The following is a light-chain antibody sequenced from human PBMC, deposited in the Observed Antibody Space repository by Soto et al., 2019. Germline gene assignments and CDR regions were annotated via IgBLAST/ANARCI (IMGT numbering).Light chain of an antibody. J-gene: IGLJ1*01. CDR3: CSYTTSSTRV. CDR2: EVS. CDR1: NSDIGGYNF. V-gene: IGLV2-14*01. Sequence: QSALTQPASVSGSPGQSITISCTGTNSDIGGYNFVSWYQQHPGKAPKLMIYEVSNRPSGVSNRFSGSKSGNTASRTISGLQAEDEADYYCCSYTTSSTRVFGTGTKLTVL.